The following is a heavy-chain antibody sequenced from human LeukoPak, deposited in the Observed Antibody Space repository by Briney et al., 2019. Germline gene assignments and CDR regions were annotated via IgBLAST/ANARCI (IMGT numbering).Heavy chain of an antibody. CDR1: GFTFDDYA. V-gene: IGHV3-9*01. D-gene: IGHD3-10*01. Sequence: GGSLRLSCAASGFTFDDYAMHWVRQAPGKGLEWVSGISWNSGSIGYADSVKGRFTISRDNAKNSLYLQMNSLRAEDTALYYCAKDMERSAYYYGSGSLDYWGQGTLVTVSS. CDR2: ISWNSGSI. CDR3: AKDMERSAYYYGSGSLDY. J-gene: IGHJ4*02.